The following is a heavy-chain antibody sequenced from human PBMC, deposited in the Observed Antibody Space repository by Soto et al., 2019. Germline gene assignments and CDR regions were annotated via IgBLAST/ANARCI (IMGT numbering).Heavy chain of an antibody. CDR3: ASAIVVVPAAMDYYYAMDV. J-gene: IGHJ6*02. V-gene: IGHV5-10-1*01. Sequence: PVASLKISAKGSGYSLTSYWISWVRQMPWKGLEWMGRIDPSDSYTNYSPSFQGHVTISADKSISTAYLQWSSLKASDTAMYYCASAIVVVPAAMDYYYAMDVWGQGTTVTVSS. D-gene: IGHD2-2*01. CDR1: GYSLTSYW. CDR2: IDPSDSYT.